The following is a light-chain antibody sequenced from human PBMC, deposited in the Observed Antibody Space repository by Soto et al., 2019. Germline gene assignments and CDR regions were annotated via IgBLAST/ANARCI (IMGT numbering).Light chain of an antibody. CDR2: DVS. J-gene: IGLJ1*01. Sequence: QSELTQPASVSGSPGQSITISCTGTSGDVGGYNYVSWYQQHPGKAPKLMIYDVSNRPSGVSNRFSGSKSGNTASLTISGLQAEDEADYYCSSYTSSSTLYVFGTGTKVTVL. CDR1: SGDVGGYNY. V-gene: IGLV2-14*01. CDR3: SSYTSSSTLYV.